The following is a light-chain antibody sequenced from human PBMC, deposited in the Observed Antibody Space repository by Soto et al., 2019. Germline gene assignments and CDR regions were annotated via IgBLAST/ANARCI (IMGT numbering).Light chain of an antibody. V-gene: IGLV1-51*01. CDR1: SYNIGGNY. J-gene: IGLJ3*02. CDR2: GNN. Sequence: QAVVTQPPSASGTPGQRVTISCSGSSYNIGGNYVSWYVQLPGTAPKFLIYGNNKRPSGIPDRFSGSKSGTSATLGITGLQTEDEADYYCATWDSSLGSVVFGGGTKVTVL. CDR3: ATWDSSLGSVV.